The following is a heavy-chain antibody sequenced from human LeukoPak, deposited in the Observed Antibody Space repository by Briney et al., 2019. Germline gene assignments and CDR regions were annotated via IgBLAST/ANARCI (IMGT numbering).Heavy chain of an antibody. J-gene: IGHJ4*02. CDR2: ICSRSVSI. Sequence: GGSLRLSCAASGFTFSSYAMTWVRQAPGKGLEWVSSICSRSVSIYYADSLKGRFTISRDNAKNSLYLQMNSLRAEDTAVYYCARSLATPGSTPKPDFWGQGTLVTVSS. D-gene: IGHD6-13*01. V-gene: IGHV3-21*01. CDR1: GFTFSSYA. CDR3: ARSLATPGSTPKPDF.